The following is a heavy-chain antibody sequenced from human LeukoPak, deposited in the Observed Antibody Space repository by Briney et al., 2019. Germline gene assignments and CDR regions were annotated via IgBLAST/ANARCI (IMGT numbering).Heavy chain of an antibody. CDR1: GFAFSSYG. Sequence: GGSLRLSCAASGFAFSSYGMSWVRQAPGKGLEWVSAISGSGGSTYYADSVRGRFTISRDNSKNTLYLQMNSLRAEDTAVYYCAKEGDTAMAFDYWGQGTLVTVSS. V-gene: IGHV3-23*01. CDR3: AKEGDTAMAFDY. CDR2: ISGSGGST. D-gene: IGHD5-18*01. J-gene: IGHJ4*02.